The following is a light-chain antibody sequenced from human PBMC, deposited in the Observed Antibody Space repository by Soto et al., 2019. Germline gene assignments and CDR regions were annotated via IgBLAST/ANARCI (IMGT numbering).Light chain of an antibody. CDR1: QSVSSSY. V-gene: IGKV3-20*01. CDR2: GAS. J-gene: IGKJ3*01. CDR3: QQYGSSPFFT. Sequence: EIVLTQSPGTLSLSPGERATLSCRASQSVSSSYLAWYQQKPGQAPRLLIYGASSRATGIPDRFSGSGSGTAFTLTISRLEPEDFAVYYCQQYGSSPFFTFVPGTKVDIK.